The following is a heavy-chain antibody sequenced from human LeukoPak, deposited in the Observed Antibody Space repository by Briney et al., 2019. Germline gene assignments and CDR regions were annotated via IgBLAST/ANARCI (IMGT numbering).Heavy chain of an antibody. CDR3: ARTAATLAPYFDY. CDR1: GGSISSYY. D-gene: IGHD2-15*01. V-gene: IGHV4-34*01. J-gene: IGHJ4*02. CDR2: INHSGST. Sequence: TSETLSLTCTVSGGSISSYYWSWIRQPPGKGLEWIGEINHSGSTNYNPSLKSRVTISVDTSKNQFSLKLSSVTAADTAVYYCARTAATLAPYFDYWGQGTLVTVSS.